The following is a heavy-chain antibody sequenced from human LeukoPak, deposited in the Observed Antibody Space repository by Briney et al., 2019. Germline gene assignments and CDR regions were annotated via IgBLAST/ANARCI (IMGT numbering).Heavy chain of an antibody. CDR1: GFTFSSYG. D-gene: IGHD2-15*01. J-gene: IGHJ3*02. CDR2: ISGSGGST. CDR3: AKFLGSGGSYDAFDI. Sequence: PGGSLRLSCAASGFTFSSYGMSWVRQAPGKGLEWVSAISGSGGSTYCADSVKGRFTISRDNSKNTLHLQMNSLRAEDTAVYYCAKFLGSGGSYDAFDIWGQGTMVTVSS. V-gene: IGHV3-23*01.